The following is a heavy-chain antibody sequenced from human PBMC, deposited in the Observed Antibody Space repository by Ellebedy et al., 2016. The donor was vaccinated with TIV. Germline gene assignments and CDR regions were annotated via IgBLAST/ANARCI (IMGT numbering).Heavy chain of an antibody. V-gene: IGHV4-59*01. CDR1: GASISGYY. CDR3: ARVPRYFEY. J-gene: IGHJ4*02. Sequence: MPGGSLRLSCTVSGASISGYYWGWIRQPPGKTLEWIGYIYYSGSTNYNPSLKSRVTISVAPSKNQFSLNLSSVTAADTAVYYCARVPRYFEYWGQGILVPVSS. CDR2: IYYSGST.